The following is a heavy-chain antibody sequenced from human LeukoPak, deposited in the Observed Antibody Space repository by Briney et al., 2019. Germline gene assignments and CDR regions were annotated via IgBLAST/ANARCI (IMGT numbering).Heavy chain of an antibody. V-gene: IGHV1-46*01. J-gene: IGHJ4*02. D-gene: IGHD2/OR15-2a*01. CDR3: ARRHSMPPEDY. CDR1: GYTYTSYY. Sequence: GASVKVSCKASGYTYTSYYMHWVRQAPGQGLEWMGIINPSGGSTSYAQKFQGRVTMTRDMSTSTVYMELSSLRSDDTAVYYCARRHSMPPEDYWGQGTLVTVSS. CDR2: INPSGGST.